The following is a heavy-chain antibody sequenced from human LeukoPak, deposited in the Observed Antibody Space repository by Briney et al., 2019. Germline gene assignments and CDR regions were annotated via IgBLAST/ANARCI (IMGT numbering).Heavy chain of an antibody. CDR1: GFTFSSYS. V-gene: IGHV3-21*01. Sequence: GGSLRLSCAASGFTFSSYSMNWVRQAPGKGLEWVSYISSSSNYTNYADSVKGRFTISRDNAKNSLYLQMNSLRAEDTAVYYCARDESLVRGAAFDYWGQGTLVTVSS. CDR2: ISSSSNYT. J-gene: IGHJ4*02. D-gene: IGHD3-10*01. CDR3: ARDESLVRGAAFDY.